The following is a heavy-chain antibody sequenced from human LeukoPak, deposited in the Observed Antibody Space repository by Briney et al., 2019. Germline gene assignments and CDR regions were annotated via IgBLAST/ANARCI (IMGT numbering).Heavy chain of an antibody. D-gene: IGHD6-19*01. J-gene: IGHJ4*02. CDR1: GFTFSSYG. V-gene: IGHV3-30*18. CDR3: AKGQFGSGWYFDY. Sequence: GGSLRLSCAASGFTFSSYGMHWVRQAPGKGLEWVAVISYDGSNKYYADSVKGRFTISRDNSKNTLYLQMNGLRAEDTAVYYCAKGQFGSGWYFDYWGQGTLVTVSS. CDR2: ISYDGSNK.